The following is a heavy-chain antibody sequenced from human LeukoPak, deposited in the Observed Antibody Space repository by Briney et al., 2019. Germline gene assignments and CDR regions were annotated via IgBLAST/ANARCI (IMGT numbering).Heavy chain of an antibody. CDR1: GFTFSSYA. CDR2: ISYDGSNK. J-gene: IGHJ3*02. D-gene: IGHD3-22*01. V-gene: IGHV3-30*04. CDR3: ARDREPGYYDTNGYWRVNAFDI. Sequence: PGGSLRLSCAASGFTFSSYAMHWVRQAPGKGLEWVAVISYDGSNKYYADSVKGRFTISRDNAKNSLFLQMNSLRAEDTAVYYCARDREPGYYDTNGYWRVNAFDIWGQGTMVTVSS.